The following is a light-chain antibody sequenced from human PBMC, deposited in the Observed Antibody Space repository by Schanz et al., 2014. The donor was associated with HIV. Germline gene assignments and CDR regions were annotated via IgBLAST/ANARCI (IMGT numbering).Light chain of an antibody. V-gene: IGKV4-1*01. J-gene: IGKJ2*01. CDR3: QQYYSVPFT. CDR1: QSVLYSSHNKNY. CDR2: WAS. Sequence: DIVMTQSPDSLAVSLGERATINCKSSQSVLYSSHNKNYLAWYQQKAGQPPKLLIYWASIRESGVPERFRGSGSGTDFTLTISSLQAEDVAVYYCQQYYSVPFTFGQGTTLEIK.